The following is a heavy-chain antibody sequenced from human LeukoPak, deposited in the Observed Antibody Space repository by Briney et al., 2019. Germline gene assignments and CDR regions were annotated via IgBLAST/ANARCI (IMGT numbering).Heavy chain of an antibody. D-gene: IGHD3-22*01. CDR3: HPLAYVST. CDR2: INPDGSET. V-gene: IGHV3-7*01. J-gene: IGHJ4*02. CDR1: GLTFSSYW. Sequence: GGFLRLSCAASGLTFSSYWMHWVRQAPGKGLEWVANINPDGSETYYVDSVKGRFTISRDNAKSSLYLQMNSLRAEDTAIYYCHPLAYVSTWGQGTLVTVSS.